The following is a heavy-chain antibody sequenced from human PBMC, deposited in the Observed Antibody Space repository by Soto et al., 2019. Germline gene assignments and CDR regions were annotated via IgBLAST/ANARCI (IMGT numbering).Heavy chain of an antibody. Sequence: GASVKVSCNASGGTFSSYAISWARQAPGQGLEWMGGIIPIFGTANYAQKFQGRVTITADESTSTAYMELSSLRSEDTAVYYCAREKASSSTPNFDYWGQGTLVTVSS. V-gene: IGHV1-69*13. D-gene: IGHD6-6*01. J-gene: IGHJ4*02. CDR2: IIPIFGTA. CDR1: GGTFSSYA. CDR3: AREKASSSTPNFDY.